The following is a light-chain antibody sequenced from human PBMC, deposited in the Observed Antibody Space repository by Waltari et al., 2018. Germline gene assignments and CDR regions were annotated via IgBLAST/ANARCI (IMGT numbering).Light chain of an antibody. CDR1: GLPTKL. J-gene: IGLJ2*01. V-gene: IGLV3-10*01. Sequence: SFDLTQPPSVSVSPGQAASVTCSGDGLPTKLAYWFQKKSGQAPVLIIYDDNKRPSGIPERFSASSSGTMATLTISGAQVEDEADYFCYTEDSTWGAVGGGTKLTVL. CDR2: DDN. CDR3: YTEDSTWGA.